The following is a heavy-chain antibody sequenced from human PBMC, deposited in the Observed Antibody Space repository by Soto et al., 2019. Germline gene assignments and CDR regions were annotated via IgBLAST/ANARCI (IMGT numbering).Heavy chain of an antibody. Sequence: QVQLVESGGGVVQPGRSLRLSCAASGFTFSDYGMHWVRQAPGKGLEWVAVIWYDGSNKNYADSVKGRFIISRDKSKNTLYLQMNSLRAEDTAVYYCARDPGGSSGSTGDYWGQGPVVTVSS. V-gene: IGHV3-33*01. CDR2: IWYDGSNK. CDR3: ARDPGGSSGSTGDY. CDR1: GFTFSDYG. J-gene: IGHJ4*02. D-gene: IGHD6-19*01.